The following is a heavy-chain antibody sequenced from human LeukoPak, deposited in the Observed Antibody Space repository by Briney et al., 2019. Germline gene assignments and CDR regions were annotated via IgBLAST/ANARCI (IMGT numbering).Heavy chain of an antibody. V-gene: IGHV3-21*01. CDR1: GFTFTGYT. J-gene: IGHJ3*02. Sequence: GGSLRLSCAASGFTFTGYTINWVRQAPGKGLEWVSCISSSTTDIYYADSVKGRFTISRDNAKRSVYLQMNRLRVEDTAVYYCARDIHSVAFDIWGQGTMVTVSS. CDR3: ARDIHSVAFDI. CDR2: ISSSTTDI.